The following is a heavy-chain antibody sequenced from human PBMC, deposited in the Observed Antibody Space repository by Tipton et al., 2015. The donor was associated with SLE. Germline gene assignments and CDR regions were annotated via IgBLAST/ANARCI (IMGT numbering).Heavy chain of an antibody. CDR1: GFTFRNYG. D-gene: IGHD1-1*01. CDR2: TRYDGNNN. CDR3: AKDTRGKATTPLEY. J-gene: IGHJ4*01. V-gene: IGHV3-30*02. Sequence: SLRLSCEVSGFTFRNYGVHWVRQAPVRGLEWVAFTRYDGNNNFYADSVKGRFTISRDNSKNTLYLQMNSLRVEDTAIYYCAKDTRGKATTPLEYWGQGTLVAVSS.